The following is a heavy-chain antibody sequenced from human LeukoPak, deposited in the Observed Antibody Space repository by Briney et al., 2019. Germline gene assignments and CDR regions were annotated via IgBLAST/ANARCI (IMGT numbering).Heavy chain of an antibody. CDR3: ARSGFGVLYYYGMDV. CDR2: ISSSSSYT. D-gene: IGHD3-10*01. Sequence: PGGSLRLSCAASGFTFSSYSMNWVRQAPGKGLEWVSSISSSSSYTYYADSVKGRFTISRDNSKNTLYLQMNSLRAEDTAVYYCARSGFGVLYYYGMDVWGQGTTVTVSS. CDR1: GFTFSSYS. J-gene: IGHJ6*02. V-gene: IGHV3-21*01.